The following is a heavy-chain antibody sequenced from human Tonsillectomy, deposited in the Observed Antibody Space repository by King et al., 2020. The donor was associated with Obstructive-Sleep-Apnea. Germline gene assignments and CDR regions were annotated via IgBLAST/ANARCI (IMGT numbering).Heavy chain of an antibody. CDR3: AKDVDSGWLQPGSSRIAFDI. J-gene: IGHJ3*02. D-gene: IGHD5-24*01. V-gene: IGHV3-9*01. CDR2: ISRNRGSI. Sequence: QLVQSGGGLVQPGRSLRLSCAASGFTFDYYAMHWVRQAPGKGLEWVSGISRNRGSIGYAASVKGRIPISRDNAKNSLYLQMNSLRTEDTALYYCAKDVDSGWLQPGSSRIAFDIWGQGTMVTVSS. CDR1: GFTFDYYA.